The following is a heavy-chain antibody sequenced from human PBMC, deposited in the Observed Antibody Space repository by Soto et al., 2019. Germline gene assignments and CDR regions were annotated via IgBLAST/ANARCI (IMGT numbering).Heavy chain of an antibody. Sequence: QVQLQESGPGLVKPSETLSLTCTVSGGSISSYYWSWIRQPPGKGLEWIGYIYYSGSTNYNPSLKSRVTISVDTSKNQFSLKLSSVTAADTAVYYCARERRGSITIFGVANNWFDPWGQGTLVTVSS. D-gene: IGHD3-3*01. CDR2: IYYSGST. V-gene: IGHV4-59*01. CDR3: ARERRGSITIFGVANNWFDP. CDR1: GGSISSYY. J-gene: IGHJ5*02.